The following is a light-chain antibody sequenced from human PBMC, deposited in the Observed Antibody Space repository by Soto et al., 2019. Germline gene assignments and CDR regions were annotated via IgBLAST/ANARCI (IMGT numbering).Light chain of an antibody. CDR3: QPYNNWPPWT. J-gene: IGKJ1*01. CDR1: QSVSSN. Sequence: EIVMTQSPATLSVSLGEIATLSCRASQSVSSNLAWYQHKPGQVPRLLIYGASTRATGIPARFSGSGSGTEFTLTLSSLQSEDFEVYYCQPYNNWPPWTFGQGTKVEIK. CDR2: GAS. V-gene: IGKV3-15*01.